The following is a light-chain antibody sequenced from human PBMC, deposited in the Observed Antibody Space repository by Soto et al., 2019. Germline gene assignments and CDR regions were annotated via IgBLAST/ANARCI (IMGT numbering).Light chain of an antibody. V-gene: IGKV1-5*01. CDR1: QSISSW. CDR3: QQYYSYLIT. Sequence: IQMTQSPSSLSASVGDRVTITCRASQSISSWLAWYQQKPGKAPKLLIYDASSLESGVPSRLSGSGSGTDFTLTISCLQSEDFATYYCQQYYSYLITFGQGTRLEIK. J-gene: IGKJ5*01. CDR2: DAS.